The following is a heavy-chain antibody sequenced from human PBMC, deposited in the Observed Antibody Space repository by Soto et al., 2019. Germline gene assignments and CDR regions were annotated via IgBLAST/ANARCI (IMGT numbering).Heavy chain of an antibody. J-gene: IGHJ4*02. CDR2: IYYSGST. D-gene: IGHD3-10*01. CDR1: GGSISSSSYY. Sequence: SETLSLTCTVSGGSISSSSYYWGWIRQPPGKGLEWIGSIYYSGSTYYNPSLKSRVTISVDTSKNQFSLKLSSVTAADTAVYYCARMKIILWFGESNLYYFDYWGQGTLVTVSS. V-gene: IGHV4-39*01. CDR3: ARMKIILWFGESNLYYFDY.